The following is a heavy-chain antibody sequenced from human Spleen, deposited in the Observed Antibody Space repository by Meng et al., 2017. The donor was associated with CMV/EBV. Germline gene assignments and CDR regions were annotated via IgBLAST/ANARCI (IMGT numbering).Heavy chain of an antibody. CDR3: AKSYDFWKDYYKYYYYGMDV. Sequence: GGPLRLSCAAAGFTFDSYALSWVRQAPGKGLQWVSSISGSGDNTYYADGAEGRFTISRDNSKNTVYLQMNSLRAEDTAVYYCAKSYDFWKDYYKYYYYGMDVWGQGTTVTVSS. D-gene: IGHD3-3*01. J-gene: IGHJ6*02. V-gene: IGHV3-23*01. CDR2: ISGSGDNT. CDR1: GFTFDSYA.